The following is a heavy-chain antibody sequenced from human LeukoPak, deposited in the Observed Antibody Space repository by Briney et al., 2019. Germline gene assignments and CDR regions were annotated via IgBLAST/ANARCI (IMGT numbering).Heavy chain of an antibody. CDR3: ARTGTKNWFDP. CDR2: IIPIFGTA. D-gene: IGHD1-14*01. CDR1: GYTFTSYD. Sequence: GASVKASCKASGYTFTSYDINWVRQAPGQGLEWMGGIIPIFGTANYAQKFQGRVTITTDESTSTAYMELSSLRSEDTAVYYCARTGTKNWFDPWGQGTLVTVSS. J-gene: IGHJ5*02. V-gene: IGHV1-69*05.